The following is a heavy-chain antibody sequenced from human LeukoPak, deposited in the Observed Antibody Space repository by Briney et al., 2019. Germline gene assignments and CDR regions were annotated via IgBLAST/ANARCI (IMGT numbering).Heavy chain of an antibody. Sequence: AGGSLRLSCAASGFTFRTYWMSWVRQAPGKGLEWVANIKQDGNEKYYVDSVKGRFTISRDNAENSLYLQMNSLSAEDTAVYYCTRDAAYGYDRFDYWGRGTQVTVSS. V-gene: IGHV3-7*01. CDR3: TRDAAYGYDRFDY. J-gene: IGHJ4*02. CDR2: IKQDGNEK. CDR1: GFTFRTYW. D-gene: IGHD5-18*01.